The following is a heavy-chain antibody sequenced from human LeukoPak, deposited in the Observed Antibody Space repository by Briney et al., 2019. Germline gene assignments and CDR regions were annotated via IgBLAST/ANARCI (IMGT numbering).Heavy chain of an antibody. CDR3: ARRAGAYSHPYDY. V-gene: IGHV3-53*01. J-gene: IGHJ4*02. CDR1: GFTVSSNS. D-gene: IGHD4/OR15-4a*01. Sequence: PGGSLRLSCTVSGFTVSSNSMSWVRQAPGKGLEGVSFIYSDNTHYSDSVKGRFTISRDNSKNTLYLQMNSMRAADTAVYYCARRAGAYSHPYDYWGQGTLVTVSS. CDR2: IYSDNT.